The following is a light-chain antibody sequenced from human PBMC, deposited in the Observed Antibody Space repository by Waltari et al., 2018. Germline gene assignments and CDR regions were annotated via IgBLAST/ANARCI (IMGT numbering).Light chain of an antibody. CDR2: LNRDGSH. J-gene: IGLJ2*01. CDR3: QTWATGIRV. V-gene: IGLV4-69*01. CDR1: SGHSSHA. Sequence: QLVLTQSPSASASLGASVKLTCTLSSGHSSHAIAWHQQQPEKGTRYLMRLNRDGSHTKGDGIPDRFSGSSSGAGRYLTVSSLQSEDEADYYCQTWATGIRVFGGGTKLTVL.